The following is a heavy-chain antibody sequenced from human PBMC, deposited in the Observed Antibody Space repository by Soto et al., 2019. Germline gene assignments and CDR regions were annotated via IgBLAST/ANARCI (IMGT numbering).Heavy chain of an antibody. CDR2: ISAYNGDT. V-gene: IGHV1-18*01. CDR1: GYTFTNYA. J-gene: IGHJ6*02. Sequence: ASVKVSCKASGYTFTNYAITRVRQAPGQGLEWMGRISAYNGDTNHAQKLQDRVTMTTDTSTSTAFMELRSLRSDDTAVYYCARDRPLDNDFWSDYFGMDVWGQGTTVTVSS. CDR3: ARDRPLDNDFWSDYFGMDV. D-gene: IGHD3-3*01.